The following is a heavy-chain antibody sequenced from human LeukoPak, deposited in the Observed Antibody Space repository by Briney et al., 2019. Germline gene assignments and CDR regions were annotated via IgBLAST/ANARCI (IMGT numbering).Heavy chain of an antibody. V-gene: IGHV3-7*01. CDR3: ARGIYGQGSGKLTGRRHYFDY. CDR2: IKQDGSEK. J-gene: IGHJ4*02. CDR1: KFTFSSYW. D-gene: IGHD3-10*01. Sequence: GGSLRLSCAASKFTFSSYWMSWVRQAPGKGLEWVANIKQDGSEKYYVDSVKGRFTISRDNAKNSLYLQMNSLRAEDTAVYYCARGIYGQGSGKLTGRRHYFDYWGQGTLVTVSS.